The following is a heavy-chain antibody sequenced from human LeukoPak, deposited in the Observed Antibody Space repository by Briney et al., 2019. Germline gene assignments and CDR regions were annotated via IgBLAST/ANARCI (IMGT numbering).Heavy chain of an antibody. CDR2: IYSGGNT. CDR3: ASGRGTMIGDYYFDY. CDR1: GFTVSSNS. J-gene: IGHJ4*02. Sequence: GGSLRLSCTVSGFTVSSNSMSWVRQAPGKGLEWVSFIYSGGNTHYSDSVKGRFTISRDNSKNTLYLQTNSLRAEDTAVYYCASGRGTMIGDYYFDYWGQGTLVTVSS. D-gene: IGHD3-10*02. V-gene: IGHV3-53*01.